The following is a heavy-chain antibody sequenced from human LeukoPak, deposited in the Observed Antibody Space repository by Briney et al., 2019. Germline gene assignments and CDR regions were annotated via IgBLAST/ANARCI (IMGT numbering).Heavy chain of an antibody. Sequence: PSETLSLTCAVSGGSISSYYWSWIRQPPGEGLEWIAYIYHSGSTDYNPSLKSRVTISVDKSKSQFSLKLTSVTAADTAVYYCARETRLHSGSYSNDAFDIWGQGTMVTVSS. D-gene: IGHD1-26*01. CDR2: IYHSGST. CDR3: ARETRLHSGSYSNDAFDI. CDR1: GGSISSYY. J-gene: IGHJ3*02. V-gene: IGHV4-59*01.